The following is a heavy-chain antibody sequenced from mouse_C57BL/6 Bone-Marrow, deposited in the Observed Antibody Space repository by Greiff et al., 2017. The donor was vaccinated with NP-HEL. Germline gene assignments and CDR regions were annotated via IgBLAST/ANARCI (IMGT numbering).Heavy chain of an antibody. CDR2: IHPNSGST. J-gene: IGHJ1*03. V-gene: IGHV1-64*01. D-gene: IGHD4-1*01. CDR3: ARRKINWDGRYFVV. Sequence: QVQLQQPGAELVKPGATVKLSCKASGYTFTSYWMHWVKQRPGQGLEWIGMIHPNSGSTNYNEKFKSKATLTVDKSSSTAYMQLSSLTSEDSAVYYCARRKINWDGRYFVVWGTGTTVTVSS. CDR1: GYTFTSYW.